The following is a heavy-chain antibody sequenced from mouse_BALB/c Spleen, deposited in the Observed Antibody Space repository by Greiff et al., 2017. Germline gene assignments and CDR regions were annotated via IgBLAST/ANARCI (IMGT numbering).Heavy chain of an antibody. D-gene: IGHD1-1*01. Sequence: EVQVVESGGGLVKPGGSLKLSCAASGFTFSSYTMSWVRQTPEKRLEWVATISSGGSYTYYPDSVKGRFTISRDNAKNTLYLQMSSLKSEDTAMYYCTRERTTTTAWFAYWGQGTLVTVSA. CDR2: ISSGGSYT. CDR3: TRERTTTTAWFAY. V-gene: IGHV5-6-4*01. CDR1: GFTFSSYT. J-gene: IGHJ3*01.